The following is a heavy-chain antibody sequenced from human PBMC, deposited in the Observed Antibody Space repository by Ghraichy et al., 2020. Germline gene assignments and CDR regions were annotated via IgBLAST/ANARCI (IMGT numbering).Heavy chain of an antibody. V-gene: IGHV1-69*13. J-gene: IGHJ3*02. CDR3: AREGAVAGTNDAFDI. D-gene: IGHD6-19*01. CDR2: IIPMFSTA. Sequence: SVKVSCKASGGTFSRYAISWVRQAPGQGLEWMGGIIPMFSTAHYAQKFQGRVTITADESTRIAYMEMSSLRSEDTAVYYCAREGAVAGTNDAFDIWGQGTMVTVSS. CDR1: GGTFSRYA.